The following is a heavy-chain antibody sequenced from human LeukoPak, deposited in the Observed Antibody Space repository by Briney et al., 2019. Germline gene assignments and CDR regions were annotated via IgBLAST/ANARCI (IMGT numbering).Heavy chain of an antibody. J-gene: IGHJ4*02. CDR3: AAAASGSSADY. Sequence: PSETLSLTCTVSGGSISSGGYYWSWIRQPPGKGLEWIGEINHSGSTNYNPSLKSRVTISVDTSKNQFSLKLSSVTAADTAVYYCAAAASGSSADYWGQGTLVTVSS. CDR2: INHSGST. CDR1: GGSISSGGYY. V-gene: IGHV4-39*07. D-gene: IGHD1-26*01.